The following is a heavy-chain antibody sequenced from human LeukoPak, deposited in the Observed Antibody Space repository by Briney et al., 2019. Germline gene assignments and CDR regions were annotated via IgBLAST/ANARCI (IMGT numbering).Heavy chain of an antibody. D-gene: IGHD1-20*01. CDR1: GFTFSSYW. Sequence: GGSLRLSCEASGFTFSSYWMHWVRQAPGKGLVWVSRINTDGSSTNYADSVKGRFTISRDNAKNTMYLQMNSLRAEDTAVYYCTKDVTGNYDSWGQGTLVTVSS. J-gene: IGHJ4*02. V-gene: IGHV3-74*01. CDR3: TKDVTGNYDS. CDR2: INTDGSST.